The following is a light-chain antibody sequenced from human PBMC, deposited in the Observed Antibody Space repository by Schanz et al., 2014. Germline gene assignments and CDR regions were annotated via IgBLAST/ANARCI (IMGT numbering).Light chain of an antibody. Sequence: QLVLTQSPSASASLGASVKLTCTLSSGHSSYAIAWHQQQPEKGPRYLMRLNNDGSHSKGDGIPDRFSGSSSGAERYLTISSLQSEDEADYYCQTWGTAMVIFGGGTKLTVL. J-gene: IGLJ2*01. CDR2: LNNDGSH. CDR1: SGHSSYA. CDR3: QTWGTAMVI. V-gene: IGLV4-69*01.